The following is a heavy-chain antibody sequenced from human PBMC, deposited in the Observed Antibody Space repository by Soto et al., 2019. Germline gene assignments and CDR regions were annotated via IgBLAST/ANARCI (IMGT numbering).Heavy chain of an antibody. D-gene: IGHD1-26*01. J-gene: IGHJ5*01. V-gene: IGHV1-46*01. CDR1: EDTFTSYY. Sequence: ASVKVSCKAPEDTFTSYYINWLRQAPGQELEWMGIINPNGGSTRYAQKFQGRVTFTRDTPASTVYLELRSLRSDYTAFYYCARSSGGVFGIIIEGSNWFGSWGQGTLVTVSS. CDR2: INPNGGST. CDR3: ARSSGGVFGIIIEGSNWFGS.